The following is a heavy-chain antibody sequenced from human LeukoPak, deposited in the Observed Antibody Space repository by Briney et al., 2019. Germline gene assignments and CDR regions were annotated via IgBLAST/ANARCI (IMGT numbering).Heavy chain of an antibody. CDR1: GFTFSSYA. J-gene: IGHJ6*04. Sequence: GGSLRLSCAASGFTFSSYAMSWVRRAPGKGLEWVSAISGSGGSTYYADSVKGRFTISRDNSKNTLYLQMNSLRAEDTAVYYCAKDWYWEPGAGQSYYYYGMDVWGKGTTVTVSS. V-gene: IGHV3-23*01. CDR2: ISGSGGST. D-gene: IGHD1-14*01. CDR3: AKDWYWEPGAGQSYYYYGMDV.